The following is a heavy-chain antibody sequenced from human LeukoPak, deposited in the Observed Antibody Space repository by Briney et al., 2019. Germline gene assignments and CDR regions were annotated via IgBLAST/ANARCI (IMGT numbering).Heavy chain of an antibody. J-gene: IGHJ3*02. CDR1: GGSFSGYY. D-gene: IGHD2-15*01. CDR3: ARAALGYCSGGSCRNDAFDI. Sequence: PSETLSLTCAVYGGSFSGYYWSSMRQPPGKGLGWIGEISHSGSTNYNPSLKSRVTISVDTSKNQFSLKLSSVTAADTAVYYCARAALGYCSGGSCRNDAFDIWGQGTMVTVSS. CDR2: ISHSGST. V-gene: IGHV4-34*01.